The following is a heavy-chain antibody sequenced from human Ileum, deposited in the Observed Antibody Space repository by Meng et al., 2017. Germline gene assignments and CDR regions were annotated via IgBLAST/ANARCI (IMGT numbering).Heavy chain of an antibody. Sequence: VRVPGAGPALVRTSETLSSTCNVFGGYGSISTYYWSWFRQPPGKRLYWIGLFNYRGSKTYNPYLMARVTMLVDTSKNQVSLRLTVVTVADPAVYYCARFCGSGTLAVHDYWGQGTLVTVSS. CDR1: GGYGSISTYY. V-gene: IGHV4-61*01. CDR3: ARFCGSGTLAVHDY. D-gene: IGHD3-10*01. CDR2: FNYRGSK. J-gene: IGHJ4*02.